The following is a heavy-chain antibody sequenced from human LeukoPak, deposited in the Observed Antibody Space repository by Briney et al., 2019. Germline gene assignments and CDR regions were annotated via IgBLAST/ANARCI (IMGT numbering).Heavy chain of an antibody. CDR3: ARGTYTGYIVVPDY. V-gene: IGHV4-61*01. Sequence: SETLSLTCTVSGGSFSSGSYYWSWIRQPPGKGLEWIGYMYDSGSTNYNPSLKSRVTISVDTSKNQFSLRLSSVTAADTAVYYCARGTYTGYIVVPDYWGQGTPVTVSS. D-gene: IGHD2-21*01. J-gene: IGHJ4*02. CDR1: GGSFSSGSYY. CDR2: MYDSGST.